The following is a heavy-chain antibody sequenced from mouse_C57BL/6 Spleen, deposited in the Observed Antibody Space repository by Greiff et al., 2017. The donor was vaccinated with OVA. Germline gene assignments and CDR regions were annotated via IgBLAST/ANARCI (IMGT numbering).Heavy chain of an antibody. Sequence: VQLVESGAELARPGASVKLSCKASGYTFTSYGISWVKQRTGQGLEWIGEIYPRSGNTYYNEKFKGKATLTADKSSSTAYMELRSLTSEDSAVYFCARSGELCNYDDFDDRGQGATLTVST. CDR3: ARSGELCNYDDFDD. V-gene: IGHV1-81*01. D-gene: IGHD1-1*01. CDR2: IYPRSGNT. CDR1: GYTFTSYG. J-gene: IGHJ2*01.